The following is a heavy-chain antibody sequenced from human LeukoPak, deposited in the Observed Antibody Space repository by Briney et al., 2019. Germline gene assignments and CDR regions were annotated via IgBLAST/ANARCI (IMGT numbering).Heavy chain of an antibody. V-gene: IGHV1-3*03. Sequence: ASVKVSCKASGYTFTNYAIHWVRQAPGHRFEWMGWVNAANGHTKYSPEFQDRITITRDTSATTAFLELSSLRSEDTAVYYCARSLITMIVVDPGWYYFDYWGQGTLVTVSS. CDR1: GYTFTNYA. CDR2: VNAANGHT. CDR3: ARSLITMIVVDPGWYYFDY. D-gene: IGHD3-22*01. J-gene: IGHJ4*02.